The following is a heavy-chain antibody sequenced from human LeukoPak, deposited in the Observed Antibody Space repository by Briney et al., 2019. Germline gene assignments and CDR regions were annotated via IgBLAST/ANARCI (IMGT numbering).Heavy chain of an antibody. D-gene: IGHD1-14*01. V-gene: IGHV1-2*02. Sequence: ASVKVSCKASGYTFTGYYIHWVRQAPGQGLEWMGWITPKSGGTSYAKKFQGRVSMTRDTPISTAYMELSRLTSDDTAVYYCAEGIYRNSHWGQGTLVTVSS. CDR3: AEGIYRNSH. J-gene: IGHJ4*02. CDR1: GYTFTGYY. CDR2: ITPKSGGT.